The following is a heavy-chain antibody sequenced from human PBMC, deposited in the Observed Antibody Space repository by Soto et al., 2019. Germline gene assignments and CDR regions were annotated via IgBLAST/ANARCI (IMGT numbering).Heavy chain of an antibody. CDR3: ARSRGLDY. Sequence: EVQLVESGGGLVQPGGSLILACAASGFTFSDYWMSWFRNAPGKGLEWVANIKQDGSEKYYVDSMKGRFTIARDNAKNSLFLQMNSLRAEDTAVYYCARSRGLDYWGQGTLVPVSS. CDR1: GFTFSDYW. V-gene: IGHV3-7*01. CDR2: IKQDGSEK. J-gene: IGHJ4*02. D-gene: IGHD2-21*02.